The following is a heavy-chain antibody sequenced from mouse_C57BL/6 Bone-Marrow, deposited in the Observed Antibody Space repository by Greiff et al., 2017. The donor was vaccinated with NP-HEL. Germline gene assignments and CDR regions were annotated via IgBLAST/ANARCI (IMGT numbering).Heavy chain of an antibody. D-gene: IGHD2-3*01. CDR3: ARPIYDGYYYAMDY. CDR1: GYTFTSYG. V-gene: IGHV1-81*01. Sequence: VQLQQSGAELARPGASVKLSCKASGYTFTSYGISWVKQRTGQGLEWIGEIYPRSGNTYYNEKFKGKATLTADKSSSTAYMELRSLTSEDSAVYFCARPIYDGYYYAMDYWGQGTSVTVSS. J-gene: IGHJ4*01. CDR2: IYPRSGNT.